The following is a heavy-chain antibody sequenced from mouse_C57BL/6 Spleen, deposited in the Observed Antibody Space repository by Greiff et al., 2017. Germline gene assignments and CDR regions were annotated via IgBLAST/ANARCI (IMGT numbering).Heavy chain of an antibody. CDR3: AKYYCGSSLAWFAY. CDR1: GFTFSDYG. Sequence: EVKLMESGGGLVKPGGSLKLSCAASGFTFSDYGMHWVRQAPEKGLEWVAYISSGSSTIYYADTVKGRFTISIDNAKNTLFLQMTSLRSEDTAMYYCAKYYCGSSLAWFAYWGQGTLVTVSA. J-gene: IGHJ3*01. V-gene: IGHV5-17*01. CDR2: ISSGSSTI. D-gene: IGHD1-1*01.